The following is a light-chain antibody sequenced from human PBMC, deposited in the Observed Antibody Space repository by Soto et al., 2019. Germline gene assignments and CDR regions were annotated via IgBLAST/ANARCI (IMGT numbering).Light chain of an antibody. Sequence: DVVMTQSPLSLPVTLGQPASISCRSSQSLVYSDGNTYLSWFQQRPGQSPRRLIYEVSKRDSGVPGRFSGSGSGADFTLQISRVEAEAVAVYYCMQGTHWPITFGQGTRLEIK. CDR3: MQGTHWPIT. CDR1: QSLVYSDGNTY. CDR2: EVS. J-gene: IGKJ5*01. V-gene: IGKV2-30*01.